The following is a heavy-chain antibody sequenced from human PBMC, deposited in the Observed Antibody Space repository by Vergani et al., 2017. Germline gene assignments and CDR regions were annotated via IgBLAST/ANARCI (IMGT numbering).Heavy chain of an antibody. CDR1: GYSISSGYY. Sequence: QLQLQESGPGLVKPSETLSLTCTVSGYSISSGYYWGWIRQPPGEGLEWIGSIYQSGSTYYNPSLKSRVTRSVDTSKNQFSLKLSSVTAADTAVYYCARGVGRFDPWGQGTLVTVSS. V-gene: IGHV4-38-2*02. CDR2: IYQSGST. D-gene: IGHD1-26*01. J-gene: IGHJ5*02. CDR3: ARGVGRFDP.